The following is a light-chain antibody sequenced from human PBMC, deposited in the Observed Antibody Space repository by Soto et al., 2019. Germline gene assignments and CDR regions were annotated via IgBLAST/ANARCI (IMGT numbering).Light chain of an antibody. Sequence: DIQMTQSPSSLSASVGDSVTITCRASQDISNYLNWYQQRPGKAPKLLIYDASNLERGVPSRFSGTRSGTHFTFAITSLQPEDVATYYCQQSDSLPITCCQGTRLEI. CDR2: DAS. J-gene: IGKJ5*01. CDR1: QDISNY. CDR3: QQSDSLPIT. V-gene: IGKV1-33*01.